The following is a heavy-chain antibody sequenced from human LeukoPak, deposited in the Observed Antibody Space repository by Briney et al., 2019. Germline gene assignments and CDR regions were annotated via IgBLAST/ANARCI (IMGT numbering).Heavy chain of an antibody. CDR1: GYTFTSYG. CDR3: ARDRSDYYDSSGYYFPDY. CDR2: ISAYNGNT. V-gene: IGHV1-18*01. J-gene: IGHJ4*02. D-gene: IGHD3-22*01. Sequence: GASVKVSCKASGYTFTSYGISWVRQAPGQGLEWMGWISAYNGNTNYAQKLQGRVTMTTDTSTSTAYMELRSLRSDDTAVYYCARDRSDYYDSSGYYFPDYWGQGTLVTVSS.